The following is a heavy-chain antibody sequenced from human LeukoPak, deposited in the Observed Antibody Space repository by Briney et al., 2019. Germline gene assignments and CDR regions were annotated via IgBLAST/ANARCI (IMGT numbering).Heavy chain of an antibody. V-gene: IGHV4-59*08. J-gene: IGHJ4*02. D-gene: IGHD5-18*01. CDR3: ARHPPFGYSYGWTIFDY. Sequence: SETLSLTCTVSGGSISSYYWSWIRQPPGKGLEWIGYIYYSGSTNYNPSLKSRVTISVDTSKNQFSLKLSSVTAADTAVYYCARHPPFGYSYGWTIFDYWGQGTLVTVSS. CDR2: IYYSGST. CDR1: GGSISSYY.